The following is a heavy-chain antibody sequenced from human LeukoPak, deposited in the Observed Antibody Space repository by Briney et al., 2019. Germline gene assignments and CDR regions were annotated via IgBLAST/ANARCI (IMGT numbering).Heavy chain of an antibody. CDR3: ARLYYYDSSGYTALYYFDY. CDR2: IYYSGSI. V-gene: IGHV4-30-4*01. CDR1: GGSISSGDYY. J-gene: IGHJ4*02. Sequence: SETLSLTCTVSGGSISSGDYYWSWIRQPPGKGLEWIGYIYYSGSIYYNPSLKSRVTISVDTSKNQFSLKLSSVTAADTAVYYCARLYYYDSSGYTALYYFDYWGQGTLVTVSS. D-gene: IGHD3-22*01.